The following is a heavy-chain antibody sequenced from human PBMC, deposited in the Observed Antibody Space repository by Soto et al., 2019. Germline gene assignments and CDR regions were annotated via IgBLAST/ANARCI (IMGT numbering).Heavy chain of an antibody. V-gene: IGHV6-1*01. D-gene: IGHD1-1*01. J-gene: IGHJ5*02. CDR2: TYYRSKWYN. Sequence: PSQTLSLTCAISGDSVSSNSAAWNWIRQSPSRGLEWLGRTYYRSKWYNDYAVSVKSRITINPDTSKNQFSLQLNSVTPEDTVVYYCSRDLNWNSRNLLDPSGQGTLVTVSA. CDR3: SRDLNWNSRNLLDP. CDR1: GDSVSSNSAA.